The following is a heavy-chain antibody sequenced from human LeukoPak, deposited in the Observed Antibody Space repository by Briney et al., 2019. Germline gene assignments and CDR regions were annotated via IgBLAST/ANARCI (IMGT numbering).Heavy chain of an antibody. D-gene: IGHD1-26*01. CDR2: ISGSGGST. CDR3: AKDLAGSGSYSFDY. V-gene: IGHV3-23*01. J-gene: IGHJ4*02. Sequence: GGSLRLSCTGSGFTFSTYWMHWVRQAPGRGLEWVSAISGSGGSTYYADSVKGRFTISRDNSKNTLYLQMNSLRAEDTAVYYCAKDLAGSGSYSFDYWGQGTLVTVSS. CDR1: GFTFSTYW.